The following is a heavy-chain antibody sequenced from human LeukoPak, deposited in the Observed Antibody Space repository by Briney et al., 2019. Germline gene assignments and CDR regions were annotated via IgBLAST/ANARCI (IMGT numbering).Heavy chain of an antibody. V-gene: IGHV3-53*01. CDR1: GFTVNSNY. CDR2: IYSGGGT. CDR3: ARGMVRSYYGLDV. D-gene: IGHD3-10*01. J-gene: IGHJ6*02. Sequence: GGSLGLSCEASGFTVNSNYIHWVRQAPGKGLEWVSVIYSGGGTLYADSVKGRFTISRDISKNTVFLQMNSVRTEDTALYHCARGMVRSYYGLDVWGQGTTVIVSS.